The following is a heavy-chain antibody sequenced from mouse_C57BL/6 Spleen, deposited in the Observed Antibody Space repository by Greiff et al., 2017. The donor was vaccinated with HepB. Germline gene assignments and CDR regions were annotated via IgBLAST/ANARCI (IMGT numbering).Heavy chain of an antibody. D-gene: IGHD2-12*01. CDR1: GYAFSSYW. J-gene: IGHJ4*01. V-gene: IGHV1-80*01. Sequence: VQLQQSGAELVKPGASVKISCKASGYAFSSYWMNWVKQRPGQGLEWIGQIYPGDGDTNYHGKFKGKATLTADKSSSTASMQLSSLTSEDSAVYFCAREDDGYARDYWGQGTSVTGSA. CDR3: AREDDGYARDY. CDR2: IYPGDGDT.